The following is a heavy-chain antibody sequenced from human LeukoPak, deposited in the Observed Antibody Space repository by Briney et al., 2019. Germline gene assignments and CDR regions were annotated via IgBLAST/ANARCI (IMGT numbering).Heavy chain of an antibody. J-gene: IGHJ4*02. Sequence: ASVTVSCKASGYTFTAYYMHWVRQAPGQGLEWMGWINPNSGGTNSSQKFQDRVTLTRDTSISTAYMELGSLRSDDTAIYYCARAYGSGSSYHPDYWGQGTLVTVSS. D-gene: IGHD3-10*01. CDR3: ARAYGSGSSYHPDY. V-gene: IGHV1-2*02. CDR2: INPNSGGT. CDR1: GYTFTAYY.